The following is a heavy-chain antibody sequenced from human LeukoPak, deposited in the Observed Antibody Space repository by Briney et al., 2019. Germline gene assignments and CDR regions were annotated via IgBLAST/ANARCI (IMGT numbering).Heavy chain of an antibody. CDR1: GFTFSSYG. CDR2: IWYDGSNK. J-gene: IGHJ4*02. V-gene: IGHV3-33*01. D-gene: IGHD3-10*01. CDR3: ARFYYYGSGSYYQPGDY. Sequence: GGSLRLSCAASGFTFSSYGMHWVRQAPGKGLEWVAVIWYDGSNKYYADFVKGRFTIFRDNSKNTLYLQMNSLRAEDTAVYYCARFYYYGSGSYYQPGDYWGQGTLVTVSS.